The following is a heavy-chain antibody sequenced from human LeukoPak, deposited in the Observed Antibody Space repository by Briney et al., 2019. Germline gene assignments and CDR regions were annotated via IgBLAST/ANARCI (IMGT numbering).Heavy chain of an antibody. J-gene: IGHJ6*03. CDR3: ARVDWNYQRLYYYYYMDV. CDR1: GFTFSTYW. CDR2: IKQDGSEK. V-gene: IGHV3-7*01. D-gene: IGHD1-7*01. Sequence: GGSLRLSCAASGFTFSTYWMSWVRQAPGKGLEWVANIKQDGSEKYYVGSVKGRFTISRDNAKNSLYLQMNSLRAEDTAVYYCARVDWNYQRLYYYYYMDVWGKGTTVTVSS.